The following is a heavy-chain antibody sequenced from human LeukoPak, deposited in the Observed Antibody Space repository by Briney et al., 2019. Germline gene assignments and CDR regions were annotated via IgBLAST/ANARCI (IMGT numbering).Heavy chain of an antibody. CDR1: GDRVSTSVVA. V-gene: IGHV6-1*01. J-gene: IGHJ3*01. Sequence: SQTPSHSCAISGDRVSTSVVARNWVRQSPTTGLEWLRRTYYTSKWNTEYAVSVKRRLVVNPDTSKHQFSLQLNSVTSEDMAVYFCARGRGSAFDVWGGGTRVSVSS. CDR3: ARGRGSAFDV. CDR2: TYYTSKWNT. D-gene: IGHD3-10*01.